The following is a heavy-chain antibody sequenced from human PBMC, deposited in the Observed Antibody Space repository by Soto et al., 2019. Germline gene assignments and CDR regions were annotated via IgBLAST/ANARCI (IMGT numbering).Heavy chain of an antibody. D-gene: IGHD5-12*01. CDR3: ATRQASGYDQYWYFDL. Sequence: EVQLVESGGGLVQPGGSLRLSCAASGFTFSSYWMSWVRQAPGKGLEWVANIKQDGSEKYYVDSVKGRFTISRDNAKNSLYLQMNSLRAEDTAVYYCATRQASGYDQYWYFDLWGRGTLVTVSS. V-gene: IGHV3-7*01. CDR1: GFTFSSYW. CDR2: IKQDGSEK. J-gene: IGHJ2*01.